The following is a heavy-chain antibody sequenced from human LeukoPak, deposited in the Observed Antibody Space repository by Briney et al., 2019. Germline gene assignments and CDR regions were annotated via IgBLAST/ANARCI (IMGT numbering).Heavy chain of an antibody. V-gene: IGHV1-2*06. CDR1: GYTFTGYY. CDR2: INPNSGGT. CDR3: ARVSSVSGDYSRGNDY. D-gene: IGHD4-17*01. J-gene: IGHJ4*02. Sequence: ASVKVSCKASGYTFTGYYMHWVRQAPGQGLEWMGRINPNSGGTNYAQKFQGRVTMTRDRSISTAYMELSRLRSDDTAVYYCARVSSVSGDYSRGNDYWGQGTLVTVSS.